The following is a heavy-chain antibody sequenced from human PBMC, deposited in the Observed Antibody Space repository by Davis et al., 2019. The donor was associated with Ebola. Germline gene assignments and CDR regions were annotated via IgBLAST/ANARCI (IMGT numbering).Heavy chain of an antibody. CDR1: GFTFSSYG. CDR2: IRSKANSYAT. Sequence: GGSLRLSCAASGFTFSSYGMHWVRQASGKGLEWVGRIRSKANSYATAYAASVKGRFTISRDDSKNTAYLQMNSLKTEDTAVYYCSRGAPHFMDVWGQGTTVTVSS. V-gene: IGHV3-73*01. CDR3: SRGAPHFMDV. J-gene: IGHJ6*02.